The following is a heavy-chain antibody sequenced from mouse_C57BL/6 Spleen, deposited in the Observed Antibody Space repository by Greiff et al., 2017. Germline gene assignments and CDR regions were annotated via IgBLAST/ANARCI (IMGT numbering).Heavy chain of an antibody. J-gene: IGHJ2*01. D-gene: IGHD3-2*02. CDR1: GYTFTSYW. CDR3: ARRREELRLDY. CDR2: IDPSDSYT. Sequence: QVQLQQPGAELVKPGASVKLSCKASGYTFTSYWMQWVKQRPGQGLEWIGEIDPSDSYTNSNPKFKGTATLTVDTSSSTAYMQLSSLTSEDAAVYDCARRREELRLDYWGQGTTLTVSS. V-gene: IGHV1-50*01.